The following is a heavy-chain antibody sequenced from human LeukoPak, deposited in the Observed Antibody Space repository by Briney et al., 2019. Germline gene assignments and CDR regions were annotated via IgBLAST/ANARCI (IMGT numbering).Heavy chain of an antibody. Sequence: GGSLRLSCAASGFTVSSNHMSWVRQAPGKGLEWVSVIYSGGSTYYADSVEGRFTISRDNSKNTLYLQMNSLKTEDTAVYYCTTDFILDSWGQGTLVTVSS. CDR2: IYSGGST. CDR3: TTDFILDS. CDR1: GFTVSSNH. V-gene: IGHV3-53*01. J-gene: IGHJ4*02. D-gene: IGHD3/OR15-3a*01.